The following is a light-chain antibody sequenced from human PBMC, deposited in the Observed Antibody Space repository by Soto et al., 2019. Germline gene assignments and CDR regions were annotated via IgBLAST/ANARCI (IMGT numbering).Light chain of an antibody. CDR1: QSVSSY. J-gene: IGKJ5*01. Sequence: EIVLTQSPATLSLSPGERATLSCRASQSVSSYLAWYQQKPGQAPRLLIYDASNRATGIPARFSGSGSGTDFTLTNSSLEPEDFAVYYCQQRSNLITFGQGTRLEIK. CDR2: DAS. CDR3: QQRSNLIT. V-gene: IGKV3-11*01.